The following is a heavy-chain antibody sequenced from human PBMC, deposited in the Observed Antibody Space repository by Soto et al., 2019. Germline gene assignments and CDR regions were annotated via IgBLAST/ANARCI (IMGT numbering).Heavy chain of an antibody. D-gene: IGHD3-9*01. CDR1: GFTFSSYA. J-gene: IGHJ3*02. CDR3: AKDRKGYDILTGYAPDAFDI. Sequence: PGGSLRLSCAASGFTFSSYAMIWVRQAPGKGLEWVSAISGSGGSTYYADSVKGRFTISRDNSKNTLYLQMNSLRAEDTAVYYCAKDRKGYDILTGYAPDAFDIWGQGTMVTVSS. V-gene: IGHV3-23*01. CDR2: ISGSGGST.